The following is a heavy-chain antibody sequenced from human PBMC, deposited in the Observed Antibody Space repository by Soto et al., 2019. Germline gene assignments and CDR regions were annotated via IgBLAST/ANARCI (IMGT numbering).Heavy chain of an antibody. D-gene: IGHD6-19*01. CDR3: AKGGRQWLVTSDFNY. Sequence: VQLVESGGGVDQPGRSLRLSCAASGFTFSDYAMHWVRQAPGKGLEWVAVVSHDGRNTPYADSVKGRFTIFRDSSKNTVSLEMTSLRAEDTAVYYCAKGGRQWLVTSDFNYWGQGALVTVSS. V-gene: IGHV3-30*18. CDR1: GFTFSDYA. J-gene: IGHJ4*02. CDR2: VSHDGRNT.